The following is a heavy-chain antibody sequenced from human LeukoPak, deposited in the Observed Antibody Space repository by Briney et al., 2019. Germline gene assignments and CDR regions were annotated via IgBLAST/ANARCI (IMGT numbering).Heavy chain of an antibody. CDR2: MNPNSGNT. CDR1: GYTFTSYD. J-gene: IGHJ4*02. V-gene: IGHV1-8*03. CDR3: TSLAPLGELSLRTAY. D-gene: IGHD3-16*02. Sequence: ASVKVSCKASGYTFTSYDINWVRQATGQGLEWMGWMNPNSGNTGYAQKFQGRVTITRNTSISTAYMELSSLRSEDTAIYYCTSLAPLGELSLRTAYWGQGTLVTVSS.